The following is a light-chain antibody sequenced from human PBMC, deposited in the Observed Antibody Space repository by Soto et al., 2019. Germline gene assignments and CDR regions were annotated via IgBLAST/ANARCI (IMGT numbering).Light chain of an antibody. V-gene: IGLV2-14*01. CDR1: SSDVGGYKY. J-gene: IGLJ2*01. Sequence: QSALTQPASVSGSPGQSITISCTGTSSDVGGYKYVSWYLQHPGKAPKLIIYEVSNRPSGVSNRFSGSKSGNTASLTISGLQAEDEADYYCSSYTSSTTLVLFGGGTKLTVL. CDR2: EVS. CDR3: SSYTSSTTLVL.